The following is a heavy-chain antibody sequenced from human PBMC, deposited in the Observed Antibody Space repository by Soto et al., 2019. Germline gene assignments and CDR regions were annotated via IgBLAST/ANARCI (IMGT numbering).Heavy chain of an antibody. CDR3: AKDLNPIWPTLDY. Sequence: GGSLRLSCAASGFTFSSYGMHWVRQAPGKGLEWVAVISYDGSNKYYADSVKGRFTISRDNSKNTLYLQMNSLRAEDTAVYYCAKDLNPIWPTLDYWGQGTLVTVSS. V-gene: IGHV3-30*18. D-gene: IGHD3-16*01. J-gene: IGHJ4*02. CDR2: ISYDGSNK. CDR1: GFTFSSYG.